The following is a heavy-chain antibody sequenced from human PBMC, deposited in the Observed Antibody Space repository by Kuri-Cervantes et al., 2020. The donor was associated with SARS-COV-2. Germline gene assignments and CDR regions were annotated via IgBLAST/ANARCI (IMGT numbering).Heavy chain of an antibody. CDR3: ARRSTSITIFGVVNINPFDY. J-gene: IGHJ4*02. D-gene: IGHD3-3*01. Sequence: SETLSLTCTVSGGSISSSISSSSYYWGWIRQPPGKGLEWIGSIYYSGSTYYNPSLKSRVTISVDTSKNQFSLKLSSVTAADTAAYYCARRSTSITIFGVVNINPFDYWGQGTLVTVSS. V-gene: IGHV4-39*01. CDR1: GGSISSSISSSSYY. CDR2: IYYSGST.